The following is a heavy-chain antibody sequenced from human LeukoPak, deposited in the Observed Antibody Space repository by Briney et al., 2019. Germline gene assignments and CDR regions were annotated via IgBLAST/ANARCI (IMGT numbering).Heavy chain of an antibody. V-gene: IGHV3-30-3*01. J-gene: IGHJ4*02. CDR3: ARCGGSYLPSH. CDR2: ISYDGSNK. CDR1: GFTFSSYA. D-gene: IGHD1-26*01. Sequence: PGGSLRLSCAASGFTFSSYAMHWVRQAPGKGLEWVAVISYDGSNKYYADSVKDRFTISRDNSKNTLYLQMNSLRAEDTAVYYCARCGGSYLPSHWGQGTLVTVSS.